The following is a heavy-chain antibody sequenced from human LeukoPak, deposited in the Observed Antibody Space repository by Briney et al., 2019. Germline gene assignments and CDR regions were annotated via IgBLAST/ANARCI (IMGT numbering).Heavy chain of an antibody. V-gene: IGHV1-46*01. D-gene: IGHD3-22*01. CDR2: INPSGGST. CDR3: ARDNVPEITMIVVVITPMDV. J-gene: IGHJ6*02. Sequence: ASVKVSCKASGYTFTSYYMHWVRQAPGQGLEWMGIINPSGGSTSYAQKFQGRVTMTRDTSTSTVYMELSSLRSEDTAVYYCARDNVPEITMIVVVITPMDVWGQGTTVTVSS. CDR1: GYTFTSYY.